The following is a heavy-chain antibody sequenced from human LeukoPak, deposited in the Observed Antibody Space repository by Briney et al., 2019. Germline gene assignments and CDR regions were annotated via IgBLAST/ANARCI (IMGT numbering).Heavy chain of an antibody. D-gene: IGHD2-2*01. V-gene: IGHV3-74*01. CDR1: GFTFSNYG. J-gene: IGHJ3*01. Sequence: GGSLRLSCAASGFTFSNYGMHWVRQAPGKGLVWVSQINSDGSSTNYADSVKGRFTISRDNAKNTLYLQMNSLRAEDTAVYYCARTEYCSPTSCKYASFWGQGTMVTVSS. CDR2: INSDGSST. CDR3: ARTEYCSPTSCKYASF.